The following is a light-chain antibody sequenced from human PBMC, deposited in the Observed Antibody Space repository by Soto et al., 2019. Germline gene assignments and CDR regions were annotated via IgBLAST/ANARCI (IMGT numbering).Light chain of an antibody. Sequence: DIPMTQSPSSLSASVGDIVTITGRASQTCSVYLNWNQHKPGKAPKLLIYATSSLQSGVPSRFSGSGSGTDFTLSISSLQPEDFATYYCQQTDSIPYTFGQGPSWISN. CDR2: ATS. J-gene: IGKJ2*01. CDR1: QTCSVY. CDR3: QQTDSIPYT. V-gene: IGKV1-39*01.